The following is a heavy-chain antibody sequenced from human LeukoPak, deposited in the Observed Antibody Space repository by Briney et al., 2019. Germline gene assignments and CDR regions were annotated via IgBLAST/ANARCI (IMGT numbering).Heavy chain of an antibody. CDR2: IYYSGST. J-gene: IGHJ3*02. Sequence: SQTLSLTCTVSGGSISSGGYYWSWIRQHPGKGLEWIGYIYYSGSTYYNPSLKSRVTISVDTSKNQFSLKLSSVTAADTAVYYCARDRSGRSTSIDALDIWSQGTMVTVSS. CDR1: GGSISSGGYY. V-gene: IGHV4-31*03. CDR3: ARDRSGRSTSIDALDI. D-gene: IGHD2-2*01.